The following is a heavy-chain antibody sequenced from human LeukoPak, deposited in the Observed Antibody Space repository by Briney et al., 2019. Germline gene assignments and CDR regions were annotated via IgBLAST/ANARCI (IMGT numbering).Heavy chain of an antibody. V-gene: IGHV4-30-2*01. J-gene: IGHJ4*02. CDR3: ARDPTRQSVELVDY. CDR1: GGSISSGGYY. Sequence: SETLSLTCTVSGGSISSGGYYWSWIRQAPGKGLEWVGYIYHSGSTYFNPSLKSRVTISVDRSKNQFSLKLSSVTAADTAVYYCARDPTRQSVELVDYWGQGTLVTVSS. D-gene: IGHD6-13*01. CDR2: IYHSGST.